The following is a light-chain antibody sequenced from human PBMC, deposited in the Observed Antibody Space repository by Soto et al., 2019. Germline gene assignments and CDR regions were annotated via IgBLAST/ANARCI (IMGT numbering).Light chain of an antibody. CDR2: EVS. V-gene: IGLV2-14*01. CDR3: NSYTSSTSRPYV. J-gene: IGLJ1*01. Sequence: QSVLTQPVSVSGSPGQSITISCTGTTNDVGGYNYVSWYQQHPGKAPKLLIFEVSSRPSGVSNRFSGSKSGNTASLTISALQAEDEADYFCNSYTSSTSRPYVFGTGTKVTVL. CDR1: TNDVGGYNY.